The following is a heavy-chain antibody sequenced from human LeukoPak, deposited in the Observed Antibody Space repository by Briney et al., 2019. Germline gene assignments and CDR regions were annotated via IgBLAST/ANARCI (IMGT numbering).Heavy chain of an antibody. D-gene: IGHD6-13*01. CDR3: ARYDSSSQMGAFDI. J-gene: IGHJ3*02. CDR2: IYYSGST. Sequence: SETLSLTCTVSGGSISSYYWSWIRQPPGKGLEWIGYIYYSGSTNYNPSLKSRVTISVDTSKNQFSLKLSTVTAADTAVYYCARYDSSSQMGAFDIWGQGTMVTVSS. CDR1: GGSISSYY. V-gene: IGHV4-59*01.